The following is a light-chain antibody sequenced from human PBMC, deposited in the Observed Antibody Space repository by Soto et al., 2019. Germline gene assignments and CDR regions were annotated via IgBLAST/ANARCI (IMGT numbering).Light chain of an antibody. CDR2: DAS. CDR3: QQYNSYPWT. Sequence: DIQMTQSPSTLSASVGDRVTITFRASQSISSWLAWYQQKPGKAPKLLIYDASSLESGVPSRFSGSGSGTEFTLTISSLQPDDFATYYCQQYNSYPWTGGQGTKVDI. J-gene: IGKJ1*01. V-gene: IGKV1-5*01. CDR1: QSISSW.